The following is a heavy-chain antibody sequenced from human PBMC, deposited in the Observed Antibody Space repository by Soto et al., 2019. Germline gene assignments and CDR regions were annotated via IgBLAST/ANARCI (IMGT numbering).Heavy chain of an antibody. CDR2: IYYDGTTK. CDR1: GFPFHASG. V-gene: IGHV3-33*01. J-gene: IGHJ5*01. Sequence: LVEPGGGVVQPGTSLTLSCAASGFPFHASGLQWLRQPPGKGLECVAVIYYDGTTKYYADSVKGRFTISRDNSKTSVYLQMNRLTVNDTAVYYCARGSGVADSWGQGTLVTV. CDR3: ARGSGVADS. D-gene: IGHD3-10*01.